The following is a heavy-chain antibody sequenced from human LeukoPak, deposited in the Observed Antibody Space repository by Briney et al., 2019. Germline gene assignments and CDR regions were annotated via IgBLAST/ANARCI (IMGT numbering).Heavy chain of an antibody. CDR2: FDPEDDEK. Sequence: ASVKLSCKVSGYMFTELSMHWVRQAPGKGLEWMGGFDPEDDEKMYAQKFQGRVTMTEDTSTDTAYMELSSLRSEDTAVYYCAAELSRGYFDYWGHGTLVTVSS. CDR1: GYMFTELS. CDR3: AAELSRGYFDY. D-gene: IGHD3-22*01. V-gene: IGHV1-24*01. J-gene: IGHJ4*01.